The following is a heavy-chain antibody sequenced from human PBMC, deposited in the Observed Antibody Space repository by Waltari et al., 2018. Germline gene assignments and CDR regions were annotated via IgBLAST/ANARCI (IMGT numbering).Heavy chain of an antibody. V-gene: IGHV3-33*01. CDR3: ARELSAGDFDY. D-gene: IGHD2-8*02. CDR1: GFTFSSYG. CDR2: IWYDGSNK. Sequence: QVQLVESGGGVVQPGRSLRLSCAASGFTFSSYGMHWVRQAPGKGGGWVAVIWYDGSNKYYADSVKGRFTISRDNSKNTLYLQMNSLRAEDTAVYYCARELSAGDFDYWGQGTLVTVSS. J-gene: IGHJ4*02.